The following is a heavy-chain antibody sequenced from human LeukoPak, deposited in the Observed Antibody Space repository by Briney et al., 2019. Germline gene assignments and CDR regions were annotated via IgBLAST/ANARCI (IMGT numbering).Heavy chain of an antibody. CDR2: ITPILGIA. CDR3: VGHRGGGWFDP. D-gene: IGHD3-10*01. V-gene: IGHV1-69*02. J-gene: IGHJ5*02. Sequence: SVKVSCKASGGTFSRYTISWVRQAPGQGLEWMGRITPILGIANYAQKFQGRVTITADKSTSTAYMELSSLRSEDTAVYYCVGHRGGGWFDPWGQGTLVTVSS. CDR1: GGTFSRYT.